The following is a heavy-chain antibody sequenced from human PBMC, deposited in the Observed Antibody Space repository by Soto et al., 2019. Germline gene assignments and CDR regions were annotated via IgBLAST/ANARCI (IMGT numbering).Heavy chain of an antibody. V-gene: IGHV1-18*01. J-gene: IGHJ3*02. CDR1: GYTITTYG. CDR2: ISAYNGDT. Sequence: QVQLVQSGGEVKKPGASVTVSCKASGYTITTYGITWVRQAPGQGLEWMGWISAYNGDTNYAQKLQGRVTITTDTSTSTAYMELESLRSDDTAVYYCARKGRGLAVDIWGQGTMVTVSS. CDR3: ARKGRGLAVDI.